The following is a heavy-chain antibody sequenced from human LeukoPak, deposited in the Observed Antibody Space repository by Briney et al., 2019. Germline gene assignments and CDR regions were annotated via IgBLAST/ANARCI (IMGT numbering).Heavy chain of an antibody. V-gene: IGHV3-21*01. CDR3: ARDPVQDSSGWYGYFDY. CDR2: ISSSTAYI. Sequence: GGSLRLSCAASGFTFSSYSMNWVRQAPGKGLEWVSSISSSTAYIYYADSVNGRFTISRDNAKNSLYLQMNSLRAEDTAVYYCARDPVQDSSGWYGYFDYWGQGTLVTVSS. D-gene: IGHD6-19*01. CDR1: GFTFSSYS. J-gene: IGHJ4*02.